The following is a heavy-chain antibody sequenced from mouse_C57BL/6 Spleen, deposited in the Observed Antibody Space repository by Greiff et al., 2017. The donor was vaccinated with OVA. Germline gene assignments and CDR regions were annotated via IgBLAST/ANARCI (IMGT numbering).Heavy chain of an antibody. V-gene: IGHV3-6*01. CDR1: SYSITSGYY. J-gene: IGHJ3*01. D-gene: IGHD3-1*01. Sequence: VQLQQSGPGLVKPSQSLSLTCSVTSYSITSGYYWNWIRQFPGNKLEWMGYISYDGSNNYNPSLKNRISITRDTSKNQFFLKLNSVTTEDTATYYCAKEGSWFAYWGQGTLVTVSA. CDR2: ISYDGSN. CDR3: AKEGSWFAY.